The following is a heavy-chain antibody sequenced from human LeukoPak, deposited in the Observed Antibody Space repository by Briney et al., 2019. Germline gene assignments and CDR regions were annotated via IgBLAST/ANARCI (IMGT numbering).Heavy chain of an antibody. D-gene: IGHD1-26*01. Sequence: GSLRLSFAASGFTFSSYSMNWVRQAPGKGLEWVSSISSSSSYIYYADSVKGRFTISRDNAKNSLYLQMNSLRAEDTAVYYCARGLVGATGAYYFDYWGQGTLVTVSS. CDR2: ISSSSSYI. V-gene: IGHV3-21*01. CDR3: ARGLVGATGAYYFDY. J-gene: IGHJ4*02. CDR1: GFTFSSYS.